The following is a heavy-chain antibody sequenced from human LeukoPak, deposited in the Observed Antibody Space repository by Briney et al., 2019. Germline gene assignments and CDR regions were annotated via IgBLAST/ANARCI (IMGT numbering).Heavy chain of an antibody. D-gene: IGHD6-13*01. CDR1: GGSFSAYY. CDR2: INHRGST. V-gene: IGHV4-34*01. CDR3: ARGRGARSSRWYNWFDP. J-gene: IGHJ5*02. Sequence: SETLSLTCAVYGGSFSAYYWSWIRQPPGKGLEWTGEINHRGSTNYNPSLKSRVTISIDTSKNQFSLEMSSVTAADTAVYYCARGRGARSSRWYNWFDPWRQGPLVTVSS.